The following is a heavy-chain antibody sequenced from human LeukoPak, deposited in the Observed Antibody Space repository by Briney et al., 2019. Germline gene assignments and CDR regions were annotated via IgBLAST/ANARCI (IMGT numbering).Heavy chain of an antibody. CDR3: ARLPPYYYDSRQSYSIDY. CDR1: GYSFTSYW. V-gene: IGHV5-10-1*01. Sequence: GESLKISCQGSGYSFTSYWISWVRQMPGKGLEWMGRIDPSDSYTNYSPSFQGHVTISADKSISTAYLQWSSLKASDTAMYYCARLPPYYYDSRQSYSIDYWGQGTLVTVSS. D-gene: IGHD3-22*01. J-gene: IGHJ4*02. CDR2: IDPSDSYT.